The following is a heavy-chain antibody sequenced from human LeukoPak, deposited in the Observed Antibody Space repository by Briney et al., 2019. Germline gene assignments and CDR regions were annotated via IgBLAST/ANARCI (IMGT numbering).Heavy chain of an antibody. CDR1: GGSISSYY. D-gene: IGHD2-21*01. CDR3: ARDVVVATGVHYHYYGMDV. V-gene: IGHV4-59*01. J-gene: IGHJ6*02. Sequence: SETLSLTCTVSGGSISSYYWSWIRQPPGKGLEWIGYIYYSGSTNYNPSLKSRVTISVDTSKNQFSLKLSSVTAADTAVYYCARDVVVATGVHYHYYGMDVWGQGTTVTVSS. CDR2: IYYSGST.